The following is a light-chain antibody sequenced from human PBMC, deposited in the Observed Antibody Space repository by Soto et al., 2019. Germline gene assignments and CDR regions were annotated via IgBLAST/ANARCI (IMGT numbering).Light chain of an antibody. CDR2: GAS. CDR3: QQYGSSYPWT. J-gene: IGKJ1*01. V-gene: IGKV3-20*01. Sequence: EIVLTQSPGTLSLSPGERATLSCSASQSVSSNYLAWYQQKPGQAPRLLIYGASSRATGIPDRFSGSGSGTDFTLTIRRLEPEDFAVYYCQQYGSSYPWTFGQGTQVEIK. CDR1: QSVSSNY.